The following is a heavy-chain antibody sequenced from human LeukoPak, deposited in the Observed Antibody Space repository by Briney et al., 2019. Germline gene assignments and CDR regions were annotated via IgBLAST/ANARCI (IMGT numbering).Heavy chain of an antibody. J-gene: IGHJ4*02. Sequence: PSETLSLTCAVYGGSFSGYYWSWIRQPPGKGLEWIGEINHSGSTNYNPSLKSRVTISVDTSKNQFSLKLSSVTAADTAVYYCARQFEGWYVNYFDYWGQGTLVTVSS. CDR3: ARQFEGWYVNYFDY. CDR1: GGSFSGYY. CDR2: INHSGST. V-gene: IGHV4-34*01. D-gene: IGHD6-19*01.